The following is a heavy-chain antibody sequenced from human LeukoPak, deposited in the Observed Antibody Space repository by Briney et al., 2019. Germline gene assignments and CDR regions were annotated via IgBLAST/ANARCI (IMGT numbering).Heavy chain of an antibody. CDR3: ARDRLSGTYEFDF. CDR1: GYSFSSYI. D-gene: IGHD1-26*01. CDR2: INTNTGNP. J-gene: IGHJ4*02. V-gene: IGHV7-4-1*02. Sequence: ASVKVSCKASGYSFSSYIINWVRQAPGQGLEWMGWINTNTGNPTYAQGTPGRFVFSSDTSVNTAYLQISDLKAEDTAVYYCARDRLSGTYEFDFWGQGTLVTVSS.